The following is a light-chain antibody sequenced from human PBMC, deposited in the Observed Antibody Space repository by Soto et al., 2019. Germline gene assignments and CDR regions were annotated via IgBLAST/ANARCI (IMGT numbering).Light chain of an antibody. Sequence: EIVLTQSPTTLSLSPGERATLSCRASQSFSGYIAWYQQKVGQAPRLLIYDTSIRAAGIPARFSGSGSGTDFPLTISSLQPEDFAIYYRQCTKWPRTFGQGTRLEIK. CDR1: QSFSGY. CDR3: QCTKWPRT. CDR2: DTS. V-gene: IGKV3-11*01. J-gene: IGKJ5*01.